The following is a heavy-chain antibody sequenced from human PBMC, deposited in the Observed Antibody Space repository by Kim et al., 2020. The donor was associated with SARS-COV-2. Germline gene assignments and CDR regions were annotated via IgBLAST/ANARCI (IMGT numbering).Heavy chain of an antibody. Sequence: GGSLRLSCAASGFTFSSYAMHWVRQAPGKGLEWVAVISYDGSNKYYADSVKGRFTISRDNSKNTLYLQMNSLRAEDTAVYYCARGGVRPGPWGQGTLVTVSS. CDR1: GFTFSSYA. V-gene: IGHV3-30-3*01. CDR2: ISYDGSNK. CDR3: ARGGVRPGP. D-gene: IGHD3-10*01. J-gene: IGHJ5*02.